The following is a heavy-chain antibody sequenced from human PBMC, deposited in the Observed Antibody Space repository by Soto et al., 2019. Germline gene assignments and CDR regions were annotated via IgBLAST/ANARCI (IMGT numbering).Heavy chain of an antibody. D-gene: IGHD6-19*01. CDR1: GFTFSSYD. CDR3: ARGSYSSGWTPGGMDV. CDR2: IGTAGDT. J-gene: IGHJ6*02. V-gene: IGHV3-13*01. Sequence: GGSLRLSCAASGFTFSSYDMHWVRQATGKGLEWVSAIGTAGDTYYPGSVKGRFTISRENAKNSLHLQMNSLRAGDTAVYYCARGSYSSGWTPGGMDVWGQGTTVTVSS.